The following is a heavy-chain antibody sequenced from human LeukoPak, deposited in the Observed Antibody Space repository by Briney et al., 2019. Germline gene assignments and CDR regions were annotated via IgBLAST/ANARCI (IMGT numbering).Heavy chain of an antibody. CDR3: AKDQLVRPYYFDY. V-gene: IGHV3-30*18. D-gene: IGHD6-13*01. CDR1: GFTFSSYG. CDR2: ISYDGSNK. J-gene: IGHJ4*02. Sequence: GGSLRLSCAASGFTFSSYGMHWVRQAPGKGLEWVAVISYDGSNKYYADSVKGRFTISRDNSKNTLYLQMNSLRAEDTAVYYCAKDQLVRPYYFDYWGQGTLVTVSS.